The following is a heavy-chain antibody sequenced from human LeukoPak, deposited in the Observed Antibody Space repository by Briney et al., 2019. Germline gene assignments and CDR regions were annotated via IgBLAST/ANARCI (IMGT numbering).Heavy chain of an antibody. CDR1: GGSISSGSYY. CDR2: IYTSGST. J-gene: IGHJ4*02. D-gene: IGHD4-23*01. Sequence: SETLSLTCTVSGGSISSGSYYWNWIRQPAGKGLEWIGRIYTSGSTNYNPSLKSRVTISVDTSKNQFSLRLSSVTAADTAVYYCARSNYGGNFDYWGQGTLVTVSS. V-gene: IGHV4-61*02. CDR3: ARSNYGGNFDY.